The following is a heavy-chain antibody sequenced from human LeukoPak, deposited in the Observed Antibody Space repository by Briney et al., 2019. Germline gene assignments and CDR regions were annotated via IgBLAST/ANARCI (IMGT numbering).Heavy chain of an antibody. CDR1: GGSISSSSYY. V-gene: IGHV4-39*01. D-gene: IGHD3-10*01. J-gene: IGHJ6*02. CDR2: IYYSGST. CDR3: ARPRGYYGMDV. Sequence: SETLSLTCTVSGGSISSSSYYWGWIRQPPGKGLEWIGSIYYSGSTYYNPSLKSRVTISVDTSKNQFSLKLSSVTAADTAVYYCARPRGYYGMDVWGQGTTVTVSS.